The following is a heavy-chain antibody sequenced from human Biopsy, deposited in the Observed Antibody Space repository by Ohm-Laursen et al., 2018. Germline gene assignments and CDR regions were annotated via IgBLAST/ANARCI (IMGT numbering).Heavy chain of an antibody. Sequence: SLRLSCAASGFSFSDYHMRWIRQALGRGLEWVSYISGSGTIYYADSMKGRVTISRDNAKNSLYLQMHSLRAEDTAVYYCARDTRWSPYSMDVWGQGTTVTVSS. D-gene: IGHD4-23*01. CDR3: ARDTRWSPYSMDV. V-gene: IGHV3-11*01. CDR1: GFSFSDYH. J-gene: IGHJ6*02. CDR2: ISGSGTI.